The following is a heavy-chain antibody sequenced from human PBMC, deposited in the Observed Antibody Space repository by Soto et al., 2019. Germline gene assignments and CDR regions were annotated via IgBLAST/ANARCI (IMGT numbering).Heavy chain of an antibody. CDR1: GYPFTSYD. V-gene: IGHV1-8*01. CDR2: MNPNSGNT. J-gene: IGHJ6*02. Sequence: ASVKVSCKASGYPFTSYDINWVRQATGQGLELMGWMNPNSGNTGYAQKFQGRVTMTRNTSTSTAYMELSSLRSEDTAVYYCAAERYDYYGSGSYYYSHGMDVWGQGTTVTVSS. D-gene: IGHD3-10*01. CDR3: AAERYDYYGSGSYYYSHGMDV.